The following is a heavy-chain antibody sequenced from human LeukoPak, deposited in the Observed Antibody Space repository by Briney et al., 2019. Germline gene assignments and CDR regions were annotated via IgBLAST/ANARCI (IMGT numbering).Heavy chain of an antibody. CDR2: IYYSGST. CDR1: GGSISSSSYY. CDR3: LGGPRSSWYVGYYYYYMDV. Sequence: SETLSLTCTVSGGSISSSSYYWGWIRQPPGKGLEWIGSIYYSGSTYYNPSLKSRVTISVDTSKNQFSLKLSSVTAADTAVYYCLGGPRSSWYVGYYYYYMDVWGKGTTVTVSS. J-gene: IGHJ6*03. D-gene: IGHD6-13*01. V-gene: IGHV4-39*01.